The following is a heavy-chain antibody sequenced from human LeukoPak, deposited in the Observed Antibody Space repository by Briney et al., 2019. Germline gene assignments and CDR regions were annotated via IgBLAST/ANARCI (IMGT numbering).Heavy chain of an antibody. CDR1: GGSISSYY. Sequence: SETLSLTCTVSGGSISSYYWSWIRQPPGKGLEWIGYIYYSGSTNYNPSLKSRVTISVDTSKNQFSLKLSSVTAADTAVYYCARGSLYYDFWSGYGYYFDYWGQGTLVTVSS. V-gene: IGHV4-59*01. CDR2: IYYSGST. CDR3: ARGSLYYDFWSGYGYYFDY. J-gene: IGHJ4*02. D-gene: IGHD3-3*01.